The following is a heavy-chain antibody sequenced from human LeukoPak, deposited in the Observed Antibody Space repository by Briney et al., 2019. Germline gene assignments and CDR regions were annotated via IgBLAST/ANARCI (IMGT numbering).Heavy chain of an antibody. CDR3: GRFEQWLVLVCYY. D-gene: IGHD6-19*01. CDR1: LGTFSSYA. V-gene: IGHV1-69*01. Sequence: SVKDSCKASLGTFSSYAISWVRQAAGQGREWMGGIIPIFGTANYAQKFQGRVTITEDESTSTAYMELSGRRSEDTAVYYGGRFEQWLVLVCYYWGQGTLGTGSS. J-gene: IGHJ4*03. CDR2: IIPIFGTA.